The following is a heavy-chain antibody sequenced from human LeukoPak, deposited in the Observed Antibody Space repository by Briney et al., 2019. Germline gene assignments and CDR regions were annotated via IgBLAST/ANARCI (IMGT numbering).Heavy chain of an antibody. CDR2: IYTSGST. CDR1: GGSISSYY. V-gene: IGHV4-4*07. CDR3: ASFLWVISFDY. D-gene: IGHD2-21*01. J-gene: IGHJ4*01. Sequence: SETLSLTCTVSGGSISSYYWSWIRQPAGKGLEWIGRIYTSGSTNYDPSLKSRVTMSVDTSKNQFSLKLSSVTAADTAVYYCASFLWVISFDYWGHGTLVTVSS.